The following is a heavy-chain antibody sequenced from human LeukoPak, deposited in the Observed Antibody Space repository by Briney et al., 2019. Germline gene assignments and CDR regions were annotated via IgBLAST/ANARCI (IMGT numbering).Heavy chain of an antibody. CDR3: ARHSPHMYFDY. D-gene: IGHD2-21*01. Sequence: SETLSLTCTVSGGSINSYYWSWIRQPPGKGLEWIGYLYYSGYLYYNGSTNYNPSLKSRVTISVDTSKNQFSLKLSSVTAADTAVYYCARHSPHMYFDYWGQGTLVTVSS. J-gene: IGHJ4*02. CDR1: GGSINSYY. V-gene: IGHV4-59*08. CDR2: LYYSGYLYYNGST.